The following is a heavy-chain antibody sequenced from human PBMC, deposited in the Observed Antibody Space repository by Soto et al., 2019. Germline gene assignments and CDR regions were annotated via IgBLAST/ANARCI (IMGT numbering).Heavy chain of an antibody. D-gene: IGHD2-21*02. CDR3: ARHRGLTAVGP. CDR2: LYYSGST. J-gene: IGHJ5*02. V-gene: IGHV4-39*02. Sequence: EWIGSLYYSGSTYYNPSLNSRVTISISTSNNNFSQKLSSETAADTAEYYCARHRGLTAVGPCGQGTLVTVS.